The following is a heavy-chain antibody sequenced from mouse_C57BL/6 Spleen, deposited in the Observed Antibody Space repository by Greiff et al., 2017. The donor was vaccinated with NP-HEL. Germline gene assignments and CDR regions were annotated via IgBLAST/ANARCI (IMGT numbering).Heavy chain of an antibody. D-gene: IGHD1-1*01. V-gene: IGHV1-55*01. CDR1: GYTFTSYW. CDR3: ARGGYYGSYYFDY. Sequence: QVHVKQSGAELVKPGASVKMSCKASGYTFTSYWITWVKQRPGQGLEWIGDIYPGSGSTNYNEKFKSKATLTVDTSSSTAYMQLSSLTSEDSAVYYCARGGYYGSYYFDYWGQGTTLTVSS. CDR2: IYPGSGST. J-gene: IGHJ2*01.